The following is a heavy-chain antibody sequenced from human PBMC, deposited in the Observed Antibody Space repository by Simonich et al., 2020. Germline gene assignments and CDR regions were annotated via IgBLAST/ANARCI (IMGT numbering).Heavy chain of an antibody. Sequence: QVQLVQSGAEVKKPGASVKVSCKASGYTFTGYYLHWGRQAPGQGLEWMGWINPNSGGTNYAQKFPGRVNMTRDTSISTAYMELSRLRSDDTAVYYCAREVLTGIFTFDYWGQGTLVTVSS. V-gene: IGHV1-2*02. CDR1: GYTFTGYY. CDR2: INPNSGGT. J-gene: IGHJ4*02. D-gene: IGHD7-27*01. CDR3: AREVLTGIFTFDY.